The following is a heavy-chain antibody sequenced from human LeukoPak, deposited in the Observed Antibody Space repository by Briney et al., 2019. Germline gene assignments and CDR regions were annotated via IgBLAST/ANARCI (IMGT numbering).Heavy chain of an antibody. D-gene: IGHD2-15*01. CDR2: IYSGGST. V-gene: IGHV3-66*01. CDR3: ARVSRGSEDYYYGMDV. Sequence: GGSLRLSCAASGFTVSSNYMSWVRQAPGKGLEWVSVIYSGGSTYYADSVKGRFTISRDNSKNTLYLQMNSLRAEDTAVYYCARVSRGSEDYYYGMDVWGQGTTVTVSS. CDR1: GFTVSSNY. J-gene: IGHJ6*02.